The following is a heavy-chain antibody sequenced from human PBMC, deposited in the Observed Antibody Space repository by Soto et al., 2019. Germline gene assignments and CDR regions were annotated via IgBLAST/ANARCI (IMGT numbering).Heavy chain of an antibody. CDR1: GFSLSTNGVG. CDR3: AHRRVGYGDPDYYFEY. Sequence: QITLKESGPTLVKPTQTLTLTCTFSGFSLSTNGVGVGWIRQPPGKALDWLALIYWDNDERYSPSLKSRLIITKDTSKNQVVLTMTNMDPVDTATYYCAHRRVGYGDPDYYFEYWGQGILVTVSS. CDR2: IYWDNDE. J-gene: IGHJ4*02. D-gene: IGHD4-17*01. V-gene: IGHV2-5*02.